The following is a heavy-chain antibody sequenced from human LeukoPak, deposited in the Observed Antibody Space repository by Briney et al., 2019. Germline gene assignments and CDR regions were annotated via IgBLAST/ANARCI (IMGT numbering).Heavy chain of an antibody. Sequence: GESLKISCKGSGYSFTNYWIGWVRQMPGKGLEWMGIIYPGDSDTRYSPSFQGQVTISADQSISTAYLQWSSLKASDTAMYYCARQKSVQWLVPDAFDIWGQGTMVTVSS. CDR1: GYSFTNYW. D-gene: IGHD6-19*01. CDR3: ARQKSVQWLVPDAFDI. J-gene: IGHJ3*02. V-gene: IGHV5-51*01. CDR2: IYPGDSDT.